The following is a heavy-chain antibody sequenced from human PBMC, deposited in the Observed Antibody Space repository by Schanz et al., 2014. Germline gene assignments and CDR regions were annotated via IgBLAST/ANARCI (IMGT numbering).Heavy chain of an antibody. J-gene: IGHJ4*02. CDR3: ATLPEYSYMSWDH. V-gene: IGHV4-59*01. D-gene: IGHD5-18*01. Sequence: QVQLQESGPGLVKPSETLSLTCTVSGASISSYYWCWMRQPPGRGLEWIGYIYQAGSINYNPSLGSWVTISGDTTKNQVSLKLASVSAADTAVYYCATLPEYSYMSWDHWGQGTLVTVSS. CDR2: IYQAGSI. CDR1: GASISSYY.